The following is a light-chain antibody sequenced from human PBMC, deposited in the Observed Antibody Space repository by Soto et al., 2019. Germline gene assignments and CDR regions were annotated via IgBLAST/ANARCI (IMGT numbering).Light chain of an antibody. CDR3: SSYTSSSTL. CDR1: SSDVGGYNY. V-gene: IGLV2-14*01. CDR2: AVT. J-gene: IGLJ1*01. Sequence: QSALTQPASVSGSPGQSITTSCTGTSSDVGGYNYVSWYQQHPGKAPKLMIYAVTDRPSGVSSRFSGSKSGNTASLTISGLRAEDEADYYCSSYTSSSTLFGTGTKVTVL.